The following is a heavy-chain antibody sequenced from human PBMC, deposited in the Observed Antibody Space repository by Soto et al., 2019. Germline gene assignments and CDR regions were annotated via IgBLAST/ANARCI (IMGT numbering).Heavy chain of an antibody. CDR1: GYTLTSYD. J-gene: IGHJ6*03. Sequence: ASVKVSCKASGYTLTSYDINWVRQATGQGLEWMGWMNPNSGNTGYAQKFQGRVTMTRNTSISTAYMELSSLRSEDTAVYYCARGGWHPYYYYMDVWGKGTTVTVSS. V-gene: IGHV1-8*01. CDR2: MNPNSGNT. CDR3: ARGGWHPYYYYMDV. D-gene: IGHD2-15*01.